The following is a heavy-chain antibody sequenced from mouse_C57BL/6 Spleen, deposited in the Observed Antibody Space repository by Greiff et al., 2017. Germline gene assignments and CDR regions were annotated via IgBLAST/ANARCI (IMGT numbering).Heavy chain of an antibody. CDR3: ARWATVVAPWYFDV. Sequence: QVQLQQPGAELVRPGSSVKLSCKASGYTFTSYWMDWVKQRPGQGLEWIGNIYPSDSETHYNQKFKDKATLTVDKSSSTAYMQLSSLTSEDSAVYYCARWATVVAPWYFDVWGTGTTVTVSS. CDR2: IYPSDSET. D-gene: IGHD1-1*01. J-gene: IGHJ1*03. CDR1: GYTFTSYW. V-gene: IGHV1-61*01.